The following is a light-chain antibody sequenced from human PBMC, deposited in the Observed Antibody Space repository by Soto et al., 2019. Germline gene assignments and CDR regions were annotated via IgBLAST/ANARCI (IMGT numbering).Light chain of an antibody. CDR2: GTS. V-gene: IGKV3-15*01. J-gene: IGKJ3*01. CDR3: QQYKNWPLT. Sequence: EIVMTQSPASLSVSPGERATLSCRASQSLTGDLAWYQQKPGQAPRLLIYGTSTRATGVPARFSGSGSGTEFTLTLSSLQSEDFAVYYCQQYKNWPLTFGPGTTVDI. CDR1: QSLTGD.